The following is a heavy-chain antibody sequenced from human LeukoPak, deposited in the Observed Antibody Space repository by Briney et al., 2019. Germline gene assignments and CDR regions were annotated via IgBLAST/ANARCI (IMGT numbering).Heavy chain of an antibody. CDR3: AKPRGAAGWRSFDI. V-gene: IGHV4-34*01. D-gene: IGHD6-13*01. J-gene: IGHJ3*02. CDR1: GGSFSGYY. CDR2: INDSGST. Sequence: PSETLSLTCGVSGGSFSGYYWSWIRQPPGKGLEWIGEINDSGSTKYNPSLKSRVTISIDTSKNQFSLKPNSVTAADTAVYYCAKPRGAAGWRSFDIWGQGTMVTVSS.